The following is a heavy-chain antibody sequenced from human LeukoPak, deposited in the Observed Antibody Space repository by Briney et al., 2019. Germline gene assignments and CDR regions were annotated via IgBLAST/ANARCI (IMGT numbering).Heavy chain of an antibody. Sequence: GGSLRLSCAASGFIFRTFDMHWVRQAPGKGLEWVAVISYDGTRKNYADSVKGRFTISRDNSKNTLYLQMNSLRAEDTAVYYCARVISIAGTMDHWGQGTLITVSS. CDR1: GFIFRTFD. CDR3: ARVISIAGTMDH. D-gene: IGHD6-13*01. V-gene: IGHV3-30*04. CDR2: ISYDGTRK. J-gene: IGHJ4*02.